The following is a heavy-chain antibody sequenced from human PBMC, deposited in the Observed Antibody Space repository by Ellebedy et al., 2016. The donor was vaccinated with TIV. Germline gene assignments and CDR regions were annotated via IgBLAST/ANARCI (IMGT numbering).Heavy chain of an antibody. Sequence: PGGSLRLSCSASGFSFDGAWMAWVRQAPGKGLEWVGRIKSKIDGETAEYSAPVRDRFTISRDDSKSTLYLQMNSLKSEDPAVYHCATTWFGYLPFYYYYYGLDVWGQGTAVTVSS. CDR1: GFSFDGAW. J-gene: IGHJ6*02. D-gene: IGHD2-2*03. CDR3: ATTWFGYLPFYYYYYGLDV. CDR2: IKSKIDGETA. V-gene: IGHV3-15*01.